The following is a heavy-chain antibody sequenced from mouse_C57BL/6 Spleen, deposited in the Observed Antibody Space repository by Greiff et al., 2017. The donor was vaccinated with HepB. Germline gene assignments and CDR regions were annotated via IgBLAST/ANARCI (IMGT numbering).Heavy chain of an antibody. CDR2: IRSKSNNYAT. CDR1: GFSFNTYA. Sequence: EVKLVESGGGLVQPKGSLKLSCAASGFSFNTYAMNWVRQAPGKGLEWVARIRSKSNNYATYYADSVKDRFTISRDDSESMLYLQMNNLKTEDTAIYYCVRQPQLGTYFDYWGQGTTLTVSS. V-gene: IGHV10-1*01. CDR3: VRQPQLGTYFDY. J-gene: IGHJ2*01. D-gene: IGHD4-1*02.